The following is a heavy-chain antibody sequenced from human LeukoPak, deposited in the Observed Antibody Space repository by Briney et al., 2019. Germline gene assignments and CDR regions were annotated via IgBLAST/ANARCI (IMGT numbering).Heavy chain of an antibody. J-gene: IGHJ2*01. D-gene: IGHD6-13*01. Sequence: ASVKVSCKASGYTFTSYAMNWVRQAPGQGLEWMGWINTNTGNPTYAQGFTGRFVFSLDTSVSTAYLQISSLKAEGTAVYYCARVYYSSSYDYWYFDLWGRGTLVTVSS. CDR3: ARVYYSSSYDYWYFDL. CDR1: GYTFTSYA. CDR2: INTNTGNP. V-gene: IGHV7-4-1*02.